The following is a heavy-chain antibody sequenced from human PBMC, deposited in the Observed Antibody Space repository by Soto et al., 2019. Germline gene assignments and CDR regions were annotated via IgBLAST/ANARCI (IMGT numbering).Heavy chain of an antibody. D-gene: IGHD4-17*01. Sequence: QVQLVESGGGVVQPGRSLRLSCAASGFTFSSYGMHWVRQAPGKGLEWVAVISYDGSNKYYADSVKGRFTISRDNSKNTLYLKRKSMRAEDTAVYYCAKDSRYGMDVWGQGTTVTVSS. CDR3: AKDSRYGMDV. CDR2: ISYDGSNK. V-gene: IGHV3-30*18. J-gene: IGHJ6*02. CDR1: GFTFSSYG.